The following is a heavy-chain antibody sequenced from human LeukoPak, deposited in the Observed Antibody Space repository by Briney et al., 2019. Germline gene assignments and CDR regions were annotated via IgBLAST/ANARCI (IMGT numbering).Heavy chain of an antibody. CDR2: IYYSGST. Sequence: SETLSLTCTVSGGSISSTNYYWGWIRQPPGKGLEWIGSIYYSGSTYYNPSLKSRVTISVDTSKNSFSLNLHSVTAADTAVYYCARDLWSTGAGVFDFWGQGALVAVSS. CDR3: ARDLWSTGAGVFDF. D-gene: IGHD2-21*01. CDR1: GGSISSTNYY. V-gene: IGHV4-39*07. J-gene: IGHJ4*02.